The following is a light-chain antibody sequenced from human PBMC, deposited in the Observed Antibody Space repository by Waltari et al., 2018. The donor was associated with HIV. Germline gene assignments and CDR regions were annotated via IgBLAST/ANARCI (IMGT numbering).Light chain of an antibody. J-gene: IGLJ1*01. CDR1: KLDDKY. Sequence: SYELTQPPSVSVSPGQAATITCSGDKLDDKYVCWYQQKPGRSPVLFIYQDDKRLSGIPHRFSGSNSGNTATLTISGTQTIDEADHYCQAWDSGTGDFGTGTTVTVL. CDR2: QDD. V-gene: IGLV3-1*01. CDR3: QAWDSGTGD.